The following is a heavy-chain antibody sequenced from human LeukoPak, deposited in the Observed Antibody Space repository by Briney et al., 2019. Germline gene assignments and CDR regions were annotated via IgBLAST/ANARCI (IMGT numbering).Heavy chain of an antibody. CDR3: ATDPFHYYGSGSYPDY. D-gene: IGHD3-10*01. CDR1: GYTLTELS. V-gene: IGHV1-24*01. CDR2: FDPEDGET. J-gene: IGHJ4*02. Sequence: ASVKVSCKVSGYTLTELSMHWVRQAPGKGLEWMGGFDPEDGETIYAQKFQGRVTMTEDTSTDTAYMELSSLRSEDTAVYYCATDPFHYYGSGSYPDYWGQGTLVTVSS.